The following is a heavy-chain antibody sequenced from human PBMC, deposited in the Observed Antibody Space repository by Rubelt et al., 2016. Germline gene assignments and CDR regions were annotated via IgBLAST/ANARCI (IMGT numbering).Heavy chain of an antibody. D-gene: IGHD6-6*01. CDR2: SGGST. V-gene: IGHV3-53*04. J-gene: IGHJ4*02. CDR3: ARVLGYSSSSKSIPHN. Sequence: SGGSTYYADSVKGRFTISRHNSKNTLYLQMNSLRAEDTAVYYCARVLGYSSSSKSIPHNWGQGTLVTVSS.